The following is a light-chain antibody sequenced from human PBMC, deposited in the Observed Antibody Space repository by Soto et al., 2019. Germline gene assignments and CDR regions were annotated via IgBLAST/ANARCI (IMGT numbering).Light chain of an antibody. CDR3: QHYGSSPRWT. V-gene: IGKV3-20*01. Sequence: ELTQSPGTLSLSPGERATLSCRASRSVTSNFVAWYQQKPVQAPRLLVYGASTRAIDIPERFRGSGSGKDVSLTINSLRPDDFALYFCQHYGSSPRWTFGQGTQVEIK. CDR1: RSVTSNF. J-gene: IGKJ2*02. CDR2: GAS.